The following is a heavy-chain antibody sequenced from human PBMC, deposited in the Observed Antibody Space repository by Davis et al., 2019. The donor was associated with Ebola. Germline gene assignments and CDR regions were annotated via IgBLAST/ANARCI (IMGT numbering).Heavy chain of an antibody. CDR3: ANSLGCSGGSCYSVAY. CDR2: ISSGGGAP. J-gene: IGHJ4*02. CDR1: GFTFSSYA. Sequence: GGSLRLSCAASGFTFSSYAMGWVRQAPGKGLEWVSDISSGGGAPYYADSVKGRFTTFRDNPKNTLYLQMNSLRAADTAVYYCANSLGCSGGSCYSVAYWGQGTLVTVSS. V-gene: IGHV3-23*01. D-gene: IGHD2-15*01.